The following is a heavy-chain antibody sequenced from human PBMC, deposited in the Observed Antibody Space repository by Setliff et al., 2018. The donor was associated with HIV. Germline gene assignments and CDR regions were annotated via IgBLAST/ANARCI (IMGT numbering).Heavy chain of an antibody. CDR3: AREFGAGIRQIVAGEFYYMDV. J-gene: IGHJ6*03. D-gene: IGHD5-12*01. CDR1: GYTFTAYH. V-gene: IGHV1-2*06. CDR2: INPNNGDT. Sequence: ASVKVSCKASGYTFTAYHLHWVRQAPGQGLEWMGRINPNNGDTNYAQKFQGRVTMTRDTSISTAYMELSRLRSDDTAVYYCAREFGAGIRQIVAGEFYYMDVWGKGTTVTVSS.